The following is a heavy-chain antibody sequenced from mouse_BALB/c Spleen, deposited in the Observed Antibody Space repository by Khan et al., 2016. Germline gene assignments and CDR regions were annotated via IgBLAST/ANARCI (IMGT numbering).Heavy chain of an antibody. V-gene: IGHV1-4*01. CDR1: GYIFTSYT. J-gene: IGHJ2*01. D-gene: IGHD2-1*01. Sequence: QVRLQQSGAELARPGAAMKMSCKTSGYIFTSYTIQWIKQRPGQGLEWIGYINPDSAYTDYNQRFKDKATLTADTSSSTAYMQLSSLTSEDSAVYYCAREETNYARFDYWGQGTTLTVSS. CDR3: AREETNYARFDY. CDR2: INPDSAYT.